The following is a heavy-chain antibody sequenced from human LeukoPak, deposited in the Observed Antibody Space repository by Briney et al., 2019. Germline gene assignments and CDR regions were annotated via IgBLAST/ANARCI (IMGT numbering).Heavy chain of an antibody. CDR1: GFTFSTYW. J-gene: IGHJ4*02. D-gene: IGHD6-19*01. V-gene: IGHV3-23*01. Sequence: GGSLRLSCAASGFTFSTYWMHWVRQAPGTGLVWVSAITGSGVGTYYADSVKGRFTSSRDNSKNTLYLQMNSLRAEDTAVYYCAKGGWLEYWGQGTLVTVSS. CDR2: ITGSGVGT. CDR3: AKGGWLEY.